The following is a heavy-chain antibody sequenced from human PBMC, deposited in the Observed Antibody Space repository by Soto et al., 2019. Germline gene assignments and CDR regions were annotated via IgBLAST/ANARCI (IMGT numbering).Heavy chain of an antibody. Sequence: SETLSLTCAVYGGSFSGYYWSWIRQPPGKGLEWIGEINHSGSTNYNPSLKSRVTISVDTSKNQFSLKLSSVTAADTAVYYCARILYGSGSFYFDYWGRGTLVTVSS. V-gene: IGHV4-34*01. D-gene: IGHD3-10*01. CDR1: GGSFSGYY. CDR3: ARILYGSGSFYFDY. J-gene: IGHJ4*02. CDR2: INHSGST.